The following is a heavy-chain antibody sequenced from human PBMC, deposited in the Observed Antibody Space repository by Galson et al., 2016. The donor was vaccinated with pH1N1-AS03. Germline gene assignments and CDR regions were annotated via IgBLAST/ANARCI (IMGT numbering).Heavy chain of an antibody. CDR2: IDSADDK. J-gene: IGHJ4*02. Sequence: PALVKPTQTLTLTCSFSGFSLTSPGVCVTWVRQPPGKALEWLATIDSADDKYYTTSLKTRLTISKDTSKNQVVLTMTNMDPVDTATYYCARVWGAAAGYFDYWGPGNLVVVSS. D-gene: IGHD6-13*01. CDR3: ARVWGAAAGYFDY. CDR1: GFSLTSPGVC. V-gene: IGHV2-70*20.